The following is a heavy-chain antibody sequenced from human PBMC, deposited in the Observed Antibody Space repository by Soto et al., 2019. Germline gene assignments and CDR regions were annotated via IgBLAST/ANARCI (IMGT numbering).Heavy chain of an antibody. CDR2: IYYSGST. J-gene: IGHJ4*02. CDR3: ARQFDY. CDR1: VGSISSYY. V-gene: IGHV4-59*01. Sequence: ETLSLTCTVSVGSISSYYWSWIRQPPGKGLEWIGYIYYSGSTNYNPSLKSRVTISVDTSKNQFSLKLSSVTAADTAVYYCARQFDYWGQGTLVTVYS.